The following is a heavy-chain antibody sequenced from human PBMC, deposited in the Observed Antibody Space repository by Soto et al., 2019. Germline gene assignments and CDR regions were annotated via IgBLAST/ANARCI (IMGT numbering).Heavy chain of an antibody. D-gene: IGHD1-1*01. V-gene: IGHV3-72*01. CDR3: VRGASEGGTSYYYGMDV. CDR2: TRNKVNYYTT. CDR1: GFTFSDHY. Sequence: EVQLVESGGGLVQPGGSLRLSCAASGFTFSDHYMDWVRQAPGKGLEWVGRTRNKVNYYTTEYAASVKGRFTISRDDSKSSLYLQMNSLKTEDTAVYYCVRGASEGGTSYYYGMDVWGQGTTVTVSS. J-gene: IGHJ6*02.